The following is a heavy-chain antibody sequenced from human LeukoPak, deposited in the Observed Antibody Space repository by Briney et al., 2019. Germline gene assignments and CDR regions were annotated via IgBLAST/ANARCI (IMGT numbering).Heavy chain of an antibody. CDR2: ISADTVNT. J-gene: IGHJ4*02. D-gene: IGHD3-22*01. Sequence: ASVKVSCKATGYTFSSFGISWVRQAPGQGLEWLGWISADTVNTKYTEKLQGRVTMTRDTSTSTAYMEMRSLRSDDTAVYYCARAALYYGSSGLLGHWGQGTLVTVSS. CDR3: ARAALYYGSSGLLGH. CDR1: GYTFSSFG. V-gene: IGHV1-18*01.